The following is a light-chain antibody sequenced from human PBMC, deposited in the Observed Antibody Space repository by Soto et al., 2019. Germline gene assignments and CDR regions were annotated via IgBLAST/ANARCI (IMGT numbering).Light chain of an antibody. Sequence: IVMTQSPATLSVSPGERATLSCRAGQTIYSNVAWYQQRPGQPPRLLIFGASTRASDVPDGFTGSGSGTQFTLTIASLHSEDFAVYCCQQYNNWPYTFGQGTKVDIK. CDR2: GAS. CDR1: QTIYSN. CDR3: QQYNNWPYT. J-gene: IGKJ2*01. V-gene: IGKV3-15*01.